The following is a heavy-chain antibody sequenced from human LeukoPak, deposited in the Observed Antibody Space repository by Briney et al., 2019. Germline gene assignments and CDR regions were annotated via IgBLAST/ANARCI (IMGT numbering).Heavy chain of an antibody. Sequence: SGGSLRLSCAASGFTFSNTWMSWVRQGPGKGLEWVGRIQRKTDGGTTDYAAPVKGRFTISRDDSENTLYLQMNSLKIEDTAVYYCTTESSGGSDNWGQGNLDPVSS. V-gene: IGHV3-15*01. CDR3: TTESSGGSDN. CDR2: IQRKTDGGTT. CDR1: GFTFSNTW. J-gene: IGHJ4*02. D-gene: IGHD1-26*01.